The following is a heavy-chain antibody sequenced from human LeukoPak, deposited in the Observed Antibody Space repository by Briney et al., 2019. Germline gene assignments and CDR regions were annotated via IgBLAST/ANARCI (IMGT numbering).Heavy chain of an antibody. Sequence: GGSLRLSCAASGFTFSNYAMHWVRQAPGKGLEWVAVISYDGSNAYYADSVKGRFTVSRDNSKNTLYLQMNSLRAEDTAVYYCARCLRGYGDPYFDYWVQGTLVTVCS. CDR1: GFTFSNYA. CDR2: ISYDGSNA. CDR3: ARCLRGYGDPYFDY. D-gene: IGHD4-17*01. J-gene: IGHJ4*02. V-gene: IGHV3-30-3*01.